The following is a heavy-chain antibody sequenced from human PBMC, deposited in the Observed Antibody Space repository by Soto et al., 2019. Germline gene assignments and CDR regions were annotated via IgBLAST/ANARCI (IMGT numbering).Heavy chain of an antibody. CDR2: ISSGSGNI. V-gene: IGHV3-21*01. CDR1: GFTFSSYS. D-gene: IGHD4-17*01. Sequence: PGGSLRLSCAASGFTFSSYSMNWVRQAPGKGLEWVSSISSGSGNIYYADSVKGRFTISRDNAKNSLYLQMNSLRAEDTAVYYCARGGYGDYGHWGKGTLVTVSS. CDR3: ARGGYGDYGH. J-gene: IGHJ4*02.